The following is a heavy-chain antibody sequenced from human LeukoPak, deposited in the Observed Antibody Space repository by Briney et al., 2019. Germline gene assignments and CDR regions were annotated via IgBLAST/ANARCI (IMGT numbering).Heavy chain of an antibody. CDR3: ARFSSSSWYYFDY. J-gene: IGHJ4*02. D-gene: IGHD6-13*01. Sequence: ASVKVSFTASGGTFSNSAISWVRQAPGQGLEWMGWMDPSNGNTGYAQKFQGRVTMTTDTSISTAYMELSSLRSDDTAVYYCARFSSSSWYYFDYWGQGTLVTVSS. V-gene: IGHV1-8*02. CDR1: GGTFSNSA. CDR2: MDPSNGNT.